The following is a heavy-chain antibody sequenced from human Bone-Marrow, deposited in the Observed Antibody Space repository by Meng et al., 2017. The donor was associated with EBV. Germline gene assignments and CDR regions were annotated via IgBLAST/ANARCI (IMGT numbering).Heavy chain of an antibody. CDR2: ININTGTP. CDR1: GYTFTSNG. J-gene: IGHJ4*02. V-gene: IGHV7-4-1*01. Sequence: QVERQIFGCEFKRPGATVMFYVKCYGYTFTSNGNTWGRQPPGQGLGCKGWININTGTPTYAQGLTGRFVFALDSSASTAYLQIRSLKAEATAVYYCAREGGLGGATDYWGQGTLVTVSS. CDR3: AREGGLGGATDY. D-gene: IGHD1-26*01.